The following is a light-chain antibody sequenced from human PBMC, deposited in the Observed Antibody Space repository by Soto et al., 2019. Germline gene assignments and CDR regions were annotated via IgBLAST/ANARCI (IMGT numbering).Light chain of an antibody. V-gene: IGKV1-5*01. CDR2: DAS. Sequence: DIQMTQSPSTLSASVGDRVTITCRASQSISSWLAWYQQKPGKAPKLLIYDASSLESGVSSRFSGSGSGTEFTLTISSLQPDDFATYYCQQYNSSPFTFGPGTKVDIK. J-gene: IGKJ3*01. CDR3: QQYNSSPFT. CDR1: QSISSW.